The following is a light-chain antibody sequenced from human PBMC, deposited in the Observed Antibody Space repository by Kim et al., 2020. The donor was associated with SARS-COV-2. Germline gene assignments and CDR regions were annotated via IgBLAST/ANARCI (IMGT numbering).Light chain of an antibody. J-gene: IGKJ3*01. CDR1: QSVSSTF. CDR3: HQYGSSFT. CDR2: GAS. V-gene: IGKV3-20*01. Sequence: SPGERATLSCRGSQSVSSTFLAWYQQRPGQAPRLLIYGASSRATGIPDRFSGSGSGTDFTLTISRLEPEDFAVYFCHQYGSSFTFGPGTKVDIK.